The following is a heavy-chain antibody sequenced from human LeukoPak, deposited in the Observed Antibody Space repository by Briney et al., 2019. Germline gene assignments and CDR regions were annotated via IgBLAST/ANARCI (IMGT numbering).Heavy chain of an antibody. Sequence: SETLSLTCTVSGGSISSYYWSWIRQPPGKGLEWIGYIYYSGSTNYNPSLKSRVTISVDTSKNQFSLKLSSVTAADTAVYYCARASHDYGDYSHLDYWGQGTLVTVSS. J-gene: IGHJ4*02. CDR1: GGSISSYY. V-gene: IGHV4-59*01. D-gene: IGHD4-17*01. CDR2: IYYSGST. CDR3: ARASHDYGDYSHLDY.